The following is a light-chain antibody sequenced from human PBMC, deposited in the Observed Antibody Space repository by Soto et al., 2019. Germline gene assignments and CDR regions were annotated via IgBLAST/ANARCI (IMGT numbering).Light chain of an antibody. CDR3: SSYTSSFYV. CDR2: DVS. Sequence: QSLLTHPASVSGSPGQSITISCPGTSSDVGCYNYVSWYQQHPGKAPKLMIYDVSNRPSGVSNRFSGSKSGNTASLTISGLQAEDEADYYCSSYTSSFYVFGTGTKVTVL. CDR1: SSDVGCYNY. J-gene: IGLJ1*01. V-gene: IGLV2-14*01.